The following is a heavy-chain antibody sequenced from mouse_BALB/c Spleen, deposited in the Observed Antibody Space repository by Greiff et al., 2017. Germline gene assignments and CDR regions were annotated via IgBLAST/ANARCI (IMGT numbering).Heavy chain of an antibody. D-gene: IGHD1-3*01. CDR1: GFTFSSYG. CDR3: ARRSREYYFDY. Sequence: DVQLVESGGDLVKPGGSLKLSCAASGFTFSSYGMSWVRQTPDKRLEWVATISSGGSYTYYPDSVKGRFTISRDNAKNTLYLQMSSLKSEDTAMYYCARRSREYYFDYWGQGTTLTVSS. CDR2: ISSGGSYT. V-gene: IGHV5-6*01. J-gene: IGHJ2*01.